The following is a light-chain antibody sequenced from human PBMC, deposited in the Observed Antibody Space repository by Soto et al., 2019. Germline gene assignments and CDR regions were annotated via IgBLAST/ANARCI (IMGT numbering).Light chain of an antibody. CDR1: QTLGTW. Sequence: DIQMTQSPSTLSASVGDRVTITCRASQTLGTWLAWYQQKPGKAPKLLIYDASSLESGVPSRFSGSGSGTEFTLTISSLQPDDFATYYCQQYNSYSTFGQGTKVDIK. CDR2: DAS. CDR3: QQYNSYST. J-gene: IGKJ1*01. V-gene: IGKV1-5*01.